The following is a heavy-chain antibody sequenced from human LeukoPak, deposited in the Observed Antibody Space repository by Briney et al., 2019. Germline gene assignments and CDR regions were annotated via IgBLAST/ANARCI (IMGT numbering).Heavy chain of an antibody. V-gene: IGHV1-18*01. CDR3: APEGVEVGGSYAPDY. CDR1: GYTFTSYG. D-gene: IGHD1-26*01. J-gene: IGHJ4*02. CDR2: ISAYNGNT. Sequence: ASVKVSCKASGYTFTSYGISWVRQAPGQGLEWMGWISAYNGNTNYAQKLQGRVTMTTDTSTSTAYMELRSLRSDDTAVYYCAPEGVEVGGSYAPDYWGQGTLVTVSS.